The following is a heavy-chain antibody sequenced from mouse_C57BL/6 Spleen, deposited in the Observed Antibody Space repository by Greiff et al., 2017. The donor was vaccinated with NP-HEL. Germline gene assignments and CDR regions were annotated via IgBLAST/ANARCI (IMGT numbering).Heavy chain of an antibody. CDR2: ISSGSSTI. D-gene: IGHD1-1*01. J-gene: IGHJ1*03. Sequence: DVQLVESGGGLVKPGGSLKLSCAASGFTFSDYGMHWVRQAPEKGLEWVAYISSGSSTIYYADTVKGRFTISRDNAKNTLFLQMTSLRSEDTAMYYCARNYGGYFDVWGTRTTVTVSS. CDR1: GFTFSDYG. V-gene: IGHV5-17*01. CDR3: ARNYGGYFDV.